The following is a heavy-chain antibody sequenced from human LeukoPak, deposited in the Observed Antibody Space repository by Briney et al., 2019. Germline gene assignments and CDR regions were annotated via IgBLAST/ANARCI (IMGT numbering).Heavy chain of an antibody. J-gene: IGHJ3*02. CDR1: GGSISSSSYY. V-gene: IGHV4-39*01. CDR2: IYYTGGT. Sequence: SETLSLTCTVSGGSISSSSYYWGWIRQPPGKGLEWIGSIYYTGGTYYSPPLKSRVTISVDTSKNQFSLKLSSVTAADTAVYYCANGRSSSSADAFDIWGQGTMVTVSS. CDR3: ANGRSSSSADAFDI. D-gene: IGHD6-6*01.